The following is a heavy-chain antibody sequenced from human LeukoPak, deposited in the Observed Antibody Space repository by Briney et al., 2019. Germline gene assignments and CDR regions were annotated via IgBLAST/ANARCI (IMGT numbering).Heavy chain of an antibody. CDR1: GYTLTELS. D-gene: IGHD3-22*01. Sequence: VASVKVSCKVSGYTLTELSMHWVRQAPGKGLEWMGGFDPEDGETIYAQKFQGRVTMTEDTSTDTAYMELSSLRSEDTAVYYCATMSSGYYYDSSGRTGHNWFDPWGQGTLVTVSS. V-gene: IGHV1-24*01. J-gene: IGHJ5*02. CDR3: ATMSSGYYYDSSGRTGHNWFDP. CDR2: FDPEDGET.